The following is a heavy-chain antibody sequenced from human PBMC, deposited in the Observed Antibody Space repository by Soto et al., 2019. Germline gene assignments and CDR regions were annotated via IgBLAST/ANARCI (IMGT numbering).Heavy chain of an antibody. J-gene: IGHJ3*01. V-gene: IGHV3-23*01. CDR1: GFTFSGYA. D-gene: IGHD3-22*01. CDR3: AKDPSYYDSSPP. CDR2: ISGSGGST. Sequence: PGGSLRLSCAASGFTFSGYAMSWVRQAPGKGLEWVSAISGSGGSTYYADSVKGRLTISRDNSKNTLYLQMNSLRAEDTAVYYCAKDPSYYDSSPPWGQGTMVTVSS.